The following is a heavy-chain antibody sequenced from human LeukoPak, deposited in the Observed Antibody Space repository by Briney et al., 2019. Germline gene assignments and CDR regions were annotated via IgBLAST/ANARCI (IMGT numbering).Heavy chain of an antibody. CDR1: GYTFTGYY. CDR3: AVGYSHGYLTAFDI. Sequence: ASVKVSCKASGYTFTGYYMHWVRQAPGQVLEWMGWINPNSGGTNYAQKFQGRVTMTRDTSISTAYMELSRLRSDDTAVYYCAVGYSHGYLTAFDIWGQGTMVTVSS. V-gene: IGHV1-2*02. D-gene: IGHD5-18*01. J-gene: IGHJ3*02. CDR2: INPNSGGT.